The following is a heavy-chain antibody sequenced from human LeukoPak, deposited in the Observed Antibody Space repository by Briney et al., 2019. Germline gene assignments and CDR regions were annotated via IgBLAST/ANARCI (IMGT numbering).Heavy chain of an antibody. CDR3: ARAYNFRVVASGY. D-gene: IGHD2/OR15-2a*01. CDR2: MNPNSGNT. V-gene: IGHV1-8*01. Sequence: ASVKVSCKASGYTFTSYDINWERQATGQGLEWMGWMNPNSGNTGYAQKFQGRVTMTRNTSITTAYMELSSLRSEDTALYYCARAYNFRVVASGYWGQGTLVTVSS. J-gene: IGHJ4*02. CDR1: GYTFTSYD.